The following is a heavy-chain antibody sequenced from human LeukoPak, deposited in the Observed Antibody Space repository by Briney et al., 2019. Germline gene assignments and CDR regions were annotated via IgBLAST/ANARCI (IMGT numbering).Heavy chain of an antibody. CDR1: GYSISSGYY. CDR3: ARSGGPGILDY. CDR2: IYHSGST. D-gene: IGHD2-21*01. V-gene: IGHV4-38-2*01. J-gene: IGHJ4*02. Sequence: SETLSLTCVVSGYSISSGYYWGWIRQPPGKGLEWIGSIYHSGSTYYNPSLKSRVTISVDTSKNQFSLKLSSVTAADTAVYYCARSGGPGILDYWGQGTLVTVSS.